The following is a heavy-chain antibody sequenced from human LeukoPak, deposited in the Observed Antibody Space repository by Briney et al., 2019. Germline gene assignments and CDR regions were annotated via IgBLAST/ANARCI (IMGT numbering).Heavy chain of an antibody. CDR3: ARDRRSVVVPAGSYYYYGMDV. J-gene: IGHJ6*02. V-gene: IGHV4-59*01. D-gene: IGHD2-2*01. Sequence: SETLSLTCTVSGGSISSYYWSWIRQPPGKRLEWIGYIYYSGSTNYNPSLKSRVTISVDTSKNQFSLKLSSVTAADTAVYYCARDRRSVVVPAGSYYYYGMDVWGQGTTVTVSS. CDR1: GGSISSYY. CDR2: IYYSGST.